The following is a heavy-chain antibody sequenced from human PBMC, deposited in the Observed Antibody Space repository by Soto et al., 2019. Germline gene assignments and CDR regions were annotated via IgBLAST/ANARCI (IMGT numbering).Heavy chain of an antibody. CDR2: ISYDGSNK. CDR1: GFTFSSYA. J-gene: IGHJ4*02. V-gene: IGHV3-30-3*01. Sequence: QVQLVESGGGVGQPGRSLRLSCAASGFTFSSYAMHWVRQAPGKGLEWVAVISYDGSNKYYADSVKGRFTISRDNSKNTLYLQMNSLRAEDTAVYYCARVRQLGDFDYWGQGTLVTVSS. CDR3: ARVRQLGDFDY. D-gene: IGHD6-6*01.